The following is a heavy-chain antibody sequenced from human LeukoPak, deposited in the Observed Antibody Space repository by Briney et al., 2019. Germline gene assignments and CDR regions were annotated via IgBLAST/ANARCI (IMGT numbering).Heavy chain of an antibody. Sequence: GESLKISCKGSGYSFTSYWIGWVRQMPGKGLEWMGIIYPGDSDTRYSPSFQGQVTISADKSISTAYLQWSSLKASDTAMYYCARRDILTGYHHLGTYAFDIWGQGTMVTVSS. J-gene: IGHJ3*02. D-gene: IGHD3-9*01. CDR3: ARRDILTGYHHLGTYAFDI. CDR1: GYSFTSYW. CDR2: IYPGDSDT. V-gene: IGHV5-51*01.